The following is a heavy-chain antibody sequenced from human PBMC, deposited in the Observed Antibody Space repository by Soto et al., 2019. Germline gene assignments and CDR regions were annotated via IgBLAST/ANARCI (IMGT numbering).Heavy chain of an antibody. Sequence: QVQLVQSGAEVKKPGSSVKVSCKASGGTFGSYPISWVRQAPGQGLEWMGGIIPKYGSTDYAQKFQGRVTITADKSTSAAYMEVSSLRSEETAVYYCARGLGYYDSSKFDYWGQGPLVNVSS. CDR1: GGTFGSYP. V-gene: IGHV1-69*06. D-gene: IGHD3-22*01. CDR3: ARGLGYYDSSKFDY. J-gene: IGHJ4*02. CDR2: IIPKYGST.